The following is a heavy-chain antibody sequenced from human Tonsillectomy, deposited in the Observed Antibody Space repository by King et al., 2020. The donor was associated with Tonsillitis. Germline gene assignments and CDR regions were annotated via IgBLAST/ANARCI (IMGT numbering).Heavy chain of an antibody. CDR1: GFTFSSYA. V-gene: IGHV3-23*04. CDR3: AKGFGQLAAYSYYYMDV. J-gene: IGHJ6*03. Sequence: DVQLVESGGGLVQPGGSLRLSCAASGFTFSSYAINWVRQAPGKGLDWVSAISGSGISTYYADSVKGRFTISRDNSKNTLYLQMNSLRAEDTAVYYCAKGFGQLAAYSYYYMDVWGKGTTVTVSS. CDR2: ISGSGIST. D-gene: IGHD6-6*01.